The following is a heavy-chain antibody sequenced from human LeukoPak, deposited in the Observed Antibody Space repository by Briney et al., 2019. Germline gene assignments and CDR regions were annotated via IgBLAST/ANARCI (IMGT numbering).Heavy chain of an antibody. D-gene: IGHD3-22*01. CDR3: ARDAGYDRFDY. V-gene: IGHV3-7*05. CDR2: IKEDGSAQ. J-gene: IGHJ4*02. Sequence: GGSLRLSCADSRFTFIRSWMTWVRQAPGKGLECVANIKEDGSAQNYVDSVKGRFTISRDNAKNTLYLEMKSLRAEDTAVYYCARDAGYDRFDYWGQGTLVTVSS. CDR1: RFTFIRSW.